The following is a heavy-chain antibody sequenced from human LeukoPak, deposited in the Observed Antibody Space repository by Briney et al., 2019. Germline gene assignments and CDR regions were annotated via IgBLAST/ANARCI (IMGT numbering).Heavy chain of an antibody. CDR2: IDPSDSYT. J-gene: IGHJ6*04. CDR3: ARHATATVTSYYYYYGMDV. Sequence: GESLKISCKGSGYSFTSYWISWVRQMPGKGLEWMGRIDPSDSYTNYSPSFQGHVTISADKSISTAYLQWSSLKASDTAMCYCARHATATVTSYYYYYGMDVWGKGTTVTVSS. V-gene: IGHV5-10-1*01. D-gene: IGHD4-17*01. CDR1: GYSFTSYW.